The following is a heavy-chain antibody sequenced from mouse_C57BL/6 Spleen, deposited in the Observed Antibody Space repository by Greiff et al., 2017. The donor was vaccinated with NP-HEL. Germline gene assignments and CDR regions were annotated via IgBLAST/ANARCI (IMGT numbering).Heavy chain of an antibody. CDR2: IAPENGDT. J-gene: IGHJ2*01. CDR3: TFTTVVARVGFDY. D-gene: IGHD1-1*01. CDR1: GFNIKDDY. V-gene: IGHV14-4*01. Sequence: VQLQQSGAELVRPGASVKLSCTASGFNIKDDYMHWVKQRPDQGLEWIGWIAPENGDTEYASKFQGKATITADTSSNPAYLQLSSLTSEDTAVYYCTFTTVVARVGFDYWGQGTTLTVSS.